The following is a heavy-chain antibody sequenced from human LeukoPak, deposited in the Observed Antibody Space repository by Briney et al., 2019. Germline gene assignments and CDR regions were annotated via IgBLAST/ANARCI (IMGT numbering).Heavy chain of an antibody. CDR3: AREGHTSGYCGCFDN. CDR2: ISYDGSNK. CDR1: GFTFSSYA. V-gene: IGHV3-30*04. J-gene: IGHJ3*02. D-gene: IGHD3-22*01. Sequence: PGRSLRLSCAASGFTFSSYAMHWVRQAPGKGLEWVAVISYDGSNKYYADSVKGRFTISRDNSRSTVDLQLSSLGPDDTAVYYCAREGHTSGYCGCFDNWGQGTAVAVSS.